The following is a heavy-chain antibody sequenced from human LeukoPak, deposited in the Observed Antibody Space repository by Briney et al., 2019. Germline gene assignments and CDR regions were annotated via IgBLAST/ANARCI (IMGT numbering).Heavy chain of an antibody. CDR1: GGSISSYY. V-gene: IGHV4-59*08. J-gene: IGHJ4*02. Sequence: SETLSLTCTVSGGSISSYYWSWIRQPPEKGLEWIGYMYYSGSTKYNPSLKSRVTISVDTSKDQFSLRLSSVTAADTAVYYCARHLRGVIPHFDYWGQGNLVTVSS. CDR2: MYYSGST. D-gene: IGHD3-10*01. CDR3: ARHLRGVIPHFDY.